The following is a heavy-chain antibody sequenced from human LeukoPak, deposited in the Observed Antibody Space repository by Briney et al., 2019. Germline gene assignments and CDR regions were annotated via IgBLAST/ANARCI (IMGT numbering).Heavy chain of an antibody. Sequence: ASVKVSCKASGYTFTSYGISWVRQAPGQGLEWMGWISAYNGNTNYAQKLQGRVTMTTDTSTSTAYMELRSLRSDDTAVYYCARGSYYYDSSGYPEDYWGQGTLVTVSS. J-gene: IGHJ4*02. CDR2: ISAYNGNT. CDR1: GYTFTSYG. V-gene: IGHV1-18*01. D-gene: IGHD3-22*01. CDR3: ARGSYYYDSSGYPEDY.